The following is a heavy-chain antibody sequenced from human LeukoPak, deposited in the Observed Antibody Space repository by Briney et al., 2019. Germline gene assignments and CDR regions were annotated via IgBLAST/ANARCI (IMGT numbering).Heavy chain of an antibody. V-gene: IGHV1-2*02. CDR1: GYTFTGYY. J-gene: IGHJ4*02. CDR3: ARGDLYSSSVDY. D-gene: IGHD6-6*01. CDR2: INPNSGGT. Sequence: ASVKVSCKASGYTFTGYYMHWVRQAPGQGLEWMGWINPNSGGTNYAQKFQGRVTMTRDTSISTAYMELSRLRSDDTAVYYCARGDLYSSSVDYWGQETLVTVSS.